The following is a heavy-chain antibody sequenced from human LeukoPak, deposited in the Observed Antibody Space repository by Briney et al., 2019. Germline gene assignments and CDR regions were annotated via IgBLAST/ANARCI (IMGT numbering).Heavy chain of an antibody. J-gene: IGHJ4*02. CDR1: GFTFSSYA. Sequence: GRSLRLSCAASGFTFSSYAMHWVRQAPGKGLEWVAVISYDGSNKYYADSVKGRFTISRDNSKNTLYLQMNSLRAEDTAVYYCARDPYYYGSSGYYRTAWYYFDYWGRGTLVSVS. D-gene: IGHD3-22*01. V-gene: IGHV3-30*01. CDR2: ISYDGSNK. CDR3: ARDPYYYGSSGYYRTAWYYFDY.